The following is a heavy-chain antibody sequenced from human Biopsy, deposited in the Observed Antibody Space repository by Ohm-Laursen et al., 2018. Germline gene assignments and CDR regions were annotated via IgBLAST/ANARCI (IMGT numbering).Heavy chain of an antibody. D-gene: IGHD3-22*01. CDR3: ARFPLGAYDDSGSYRAVEHWYFDL. V-gene: IGHV1-69*06. Sequence: VASVKVSCKASGGTFTNHAVGWVRQAPGQGLEWVGSSIPLFNTANYADKFQGRVTLTADKSTTTAYMELSSLRSEDTAIYYCARFPLGAYDDSGSYRAVEHWYFDLWDRGTLVTVSS. CDR1: GGTFTNHA. J-gene: IGHJ2*01. CDR2: SIPLFNTA.